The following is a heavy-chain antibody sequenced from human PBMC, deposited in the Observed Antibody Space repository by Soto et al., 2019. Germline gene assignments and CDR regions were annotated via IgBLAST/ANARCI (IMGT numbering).Heavy chain of an antibody. J-gene: IGHJ4*02. CDR2: ISGSGSST. D-gene: IGHD6-13*01. Sequence: EVQLLESGGGLVQPGGSLRLSCAASGFTFSSYVMTWVRQVPGKGLEWVSVISGSGSSTYYADSVKGRFTISRDNSKNTLYLQINSLRAEDTAVYYCSKSATTSSSSWYFDYWGQGTLVTVSS. V-gene: IGHV3-23*01. CDR1: GFTFSSYV. CDR3: SKSATTSSSSWYFDY.